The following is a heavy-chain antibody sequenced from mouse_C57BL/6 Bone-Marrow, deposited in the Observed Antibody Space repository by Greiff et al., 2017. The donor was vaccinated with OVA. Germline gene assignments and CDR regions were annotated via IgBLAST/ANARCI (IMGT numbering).Heavy chain of an antibody. CDR3: ARGDYGSSVYFDY. CDR1: GYTFTSYW. Sequence: QVQLQQSGAELVKPGASVKLSCKASGYTFTSYWMHWVKQRPGQGLEWIGMIHPNSGSTNYNEKFKSKATLTVDKSSSTAYMQLSSLTSEDSAVYYCARGDYGSSVYFDYWGQGTTLTVSS. CDR2: IHPNSGST. J-gene: IGHJ2*01. V-gene: IGHV1-64*01. D-gene: IGHD1-1*01.